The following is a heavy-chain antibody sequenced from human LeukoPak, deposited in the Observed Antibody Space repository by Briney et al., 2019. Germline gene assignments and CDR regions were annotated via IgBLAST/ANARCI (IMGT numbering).Heavy chain of an antibody. V-gene: IGHV1-8*01. J-gene: IGHJ5*02. D-gene: IGHD2-2*01. CDR1: GYTFTSYD. Sequence: GASVKVSCKASGYTFTSYDINWVRQATGQGLEWMGWMNPNSGNTGYAQKFQGRVTITADESTSTAYMELSSLRSEDTAVYYCARSGRVMPRWFDPWGQGTLVTVSS. CDR3: ARSGRVMPRWFDP. CDR2: MNPNSGNT.